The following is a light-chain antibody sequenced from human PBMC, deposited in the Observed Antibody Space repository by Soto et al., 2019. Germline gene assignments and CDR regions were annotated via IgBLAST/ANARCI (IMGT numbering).Light chain of an antibody. J-gene: IGLJ1*01. CDR3: CSYAGSSTLYV. V-gene: IGLV2-23*02. Sequence: QSALTQPASVSGSPGQSITISCTGTSSDVGSYNLVSWYQQHPGKAPKLMIYEVSKRPSGVSNRFSGSKSGNTASLTISGLQAEDEADYYCCSYAGSSTLYVFGTGIKLTVL. CDR1: SSDVGSYNL. CDR2: EVS.